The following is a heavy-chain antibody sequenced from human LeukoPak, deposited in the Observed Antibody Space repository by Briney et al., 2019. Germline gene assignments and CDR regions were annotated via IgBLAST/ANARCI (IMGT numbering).Heavy chain of an antibody. J-gene: IGHJ4*02. CDR2: ISYDGSNK. Sequence: GRSLRLSCAASGFTFNSYGMHWVRQAPGKGLEWVAVISYDGSNKYYADSVKGRFTISRDNSKNTLYLQMNSLRAEDTAVYYCAKDRSYCSSTSRSRFDYWGQGTLVTVSS. CDR1: GFTFNSYG. D-gene: IGHD2-2*01. CDR3: AKDRSYCSSTSRSRFDY. V-gene: IGHV3-30*18.